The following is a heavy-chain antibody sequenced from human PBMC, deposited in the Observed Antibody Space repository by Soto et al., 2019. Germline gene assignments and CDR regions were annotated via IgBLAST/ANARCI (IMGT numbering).Heavy chain of an antibody. J-gene: IGHJ4*02. V-gene: IGHV3-30*18. D-gene: IGHD2-15*01. CDR2: VSYDGTIQ. CDR3: VKDECSGGSCYLDY. Sequence: PGGSLRLSCAASGFTFKNYGMHWVRQAPGKGLEWVAVVSYDGTIQYYSDSVKGRFTISRDNSKNTLYLQMDSLRAEDKAVYYCVKDECSGGSCYLDYWGQGTLVTVSS. CDR1: GFTFKNYG.